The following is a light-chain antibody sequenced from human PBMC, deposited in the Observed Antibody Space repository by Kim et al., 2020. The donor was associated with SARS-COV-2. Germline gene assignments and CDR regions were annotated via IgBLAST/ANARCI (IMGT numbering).Light chain of an antibody. Sequence: APGKTARITCGGNNIGSKSVHWYQQTPGQAPVLVIYYDSDRPSGIPERFSGSNSGNTATLTMSRVEAGDEADYYCQVWDSSSDHPVFGGGTQLTVL. CDR2: YDS. J-gene: IGLJ3*02. CDR1: NIGSKS. CDR3: QVWDSSSDHPV. V-gene: IGLV3-21*04.